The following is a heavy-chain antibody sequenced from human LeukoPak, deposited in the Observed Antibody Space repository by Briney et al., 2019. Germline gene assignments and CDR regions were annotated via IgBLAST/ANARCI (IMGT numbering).Heavy chain of an antibody. V-gene: IGHV3-23*01. D-gene: IGHD3-10*01. CDR1: GFTFSSYA. Sequence: GGSLRLSCAASGFTFSSYAMSWVRQAPGKGLEWVSAISGSGGSTYYADSVKGRFTISRDNSKNTLYLQMNSLRAEDTAVYYCAKDHGQWFGELLTYYFDYWGQGTLVTVSS. J-gene: IGHJ4*02. CDR2: ISGSGGST. CDR3: AKDHGQWFGELLTYYFDY.